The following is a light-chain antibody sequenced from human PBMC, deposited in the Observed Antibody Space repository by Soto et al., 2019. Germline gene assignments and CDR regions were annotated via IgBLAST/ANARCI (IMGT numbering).Light chain of an antibody. CDR2: KAS. V-gene: IGKV1-5*03. CDR1: QSISSW. CDR3: QQSFT. Sequence: DIQMTQSPSTLSASVGDRVTITCRASQSISSWLAWYQQKPRKAPKLLIYKASTLESGVPSRFSGSGSGTEFTLTISSLQPDDFATYYCQQSFTFGPGTKVDIK. J-gene: IGKJ3*01.